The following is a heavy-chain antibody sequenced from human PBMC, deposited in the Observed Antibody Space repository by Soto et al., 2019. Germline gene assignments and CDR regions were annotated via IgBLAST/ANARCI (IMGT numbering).Heavy chain of an antibody. D-gene: IGHD3-22*01. CDR1: GYSFAGYW. Sequence: RGESLKISCKGSGYSFAGYWITWVRQKTGKGLEWMGRIDPSDSQTYYSPSFRGRVTISATKSITTVFLQWSSLRASDTAMYYCARQIYDSDTGPNFQYYFDSWGQGTPVTVSS. V-gene: IGHV5-10-1*01. CDR3: ARQIYDSDTGPNFQYYFDS. CDR2: IDPSDSQT. J-gene: IGHJ4*02.